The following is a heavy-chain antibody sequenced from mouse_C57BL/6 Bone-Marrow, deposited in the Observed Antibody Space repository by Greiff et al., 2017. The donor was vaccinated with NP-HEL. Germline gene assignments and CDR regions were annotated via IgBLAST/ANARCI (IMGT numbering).Heavy chain of an antibody. D-gene: IGHD1-2*01. J-gene: IGHJ2*01. CDR3: ARGLRPYFDY. CDR2: IDPNGGGT. Sequence: QVQLQQPGAELVKPGASVKLSCKASGYTFTSYWIHWVTQRPGRGLEWIGRIDPNGGGTKYNEKFKSKATLTVDKPSSTAYMQRSSLTSEDSAVYYCARGLRPYFDYWGQGTTLTVSS. V-gene: IGHV1-72*01. CDR1: GYTFTSYW.